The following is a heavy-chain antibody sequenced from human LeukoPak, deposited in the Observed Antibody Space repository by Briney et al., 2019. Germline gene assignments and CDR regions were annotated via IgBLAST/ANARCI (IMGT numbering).Heavy chain of an antibody. CDR1: GFTFSSYS. Sequence: GGSLRLSCAASGFTFSSYSMNWVRQAPGKGLEWVSSISSSSSYIYYADSVKGRFTISRDNAKNSLYLQMNSLRAEDTAVYYCARGRQQDSSMDVWGQGTTITVSS. CDR2: ISSSSSYI. D-gene: IGHD3-22*01. V-gene: IGHV3-21*01. CDR3: ARGRQQDSSMDV. J-gene: IGHJ6*02.